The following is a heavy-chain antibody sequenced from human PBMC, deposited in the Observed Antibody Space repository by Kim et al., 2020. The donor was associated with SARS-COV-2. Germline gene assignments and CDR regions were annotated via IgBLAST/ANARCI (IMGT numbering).Heavy chain of an antibody. CDR3: ARPPKGAIGAYDYGVDV. V-gene: IGHV3-72*01. Sequence: SVKGRFIVSRDDSKNSVYLQMNSLITEDTAVYYCARPPKGAIGAYDYGVDVWGQGTTVTVSS. J-gene: IGHJ6*02. D-gene: IGHD2-2*02.